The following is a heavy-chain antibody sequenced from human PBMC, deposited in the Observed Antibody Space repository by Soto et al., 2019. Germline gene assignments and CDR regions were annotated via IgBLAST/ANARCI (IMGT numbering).Heavy chain of an antibody. CDR2: FIPIFGTA. Sequence: QVQLVQSGAEVKKPGSSVKVSCKASVGTFSSYAISWVRQAPGQGLEWMGGFIPIFGTANYAQKFQGRDTITADESTSTDYKELSSVRSVDTAVYYCWRPGNYYGTDFWGQGTPVTVFS. CDR3: WRPGNYYGTDF. D-gene: IGHD3-10*01. J-gene: IGHJ6*02. CDR1: VGTFSSYA. V-gene: IGHV1-69*01.